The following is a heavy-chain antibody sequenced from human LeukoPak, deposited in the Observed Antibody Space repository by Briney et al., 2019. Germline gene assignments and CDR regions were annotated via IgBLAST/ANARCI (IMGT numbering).Heavy chain of an antibody. J-gene: IGHJ5*02. CDR2: IYYSGGT. CDR1: GVSISSGSYY. D-gene: IGHD3-22*01. Sequence: SETLSLTCTVSGVSISSGSYYWSWIRQPPGKGLEWIGEIYYSGGTKYNPSLESRVSISVDTSKNQFSLRLTSMTTADTAVYYCARSSEYYFGPWGQGTLVTVSS. V-gene: IGHV4-61*01. CDR3: ARSSEYYFGP.